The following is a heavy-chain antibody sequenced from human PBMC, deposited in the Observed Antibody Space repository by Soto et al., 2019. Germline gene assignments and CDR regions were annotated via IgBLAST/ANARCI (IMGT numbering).Heavy chain of an antibody. CDR3: ARQFDYDTSGYYYAY. Sequence: SVKVSCKASGGTSNKYAIDWVRQAPGQGLEWMGGITPLFGTPNYAQRFQGRVTISADEVTSTAYMELRSLRSDDTGVYYCARQFDYDTSGYYYAYWGQGTLVTVSS. CDR2: ITPLFGTP. J-gene: IGHJ4*02. CDR1: GGTSNKYA. D-gene: IGHD3-22*01. V-gene: IGHV1-69*13.